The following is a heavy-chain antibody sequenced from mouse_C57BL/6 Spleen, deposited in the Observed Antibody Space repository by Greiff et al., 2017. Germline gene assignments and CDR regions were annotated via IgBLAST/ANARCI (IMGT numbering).Heavy chain of an antibody. J-gene: IGHJ2*01. D-gene: IGHD2-1*01. Sequence: VQLKESGAELARPGASVKMSCKASGYTFTSYTMHWVKQRPGQGLEWIGYINPSSGYTKYNQKFKDKATLTADKSSSTAYMQLSSLTSEDSAVYYCARGGTTDYFDYWGQGTTLTVSS. V-gene: IGHV1-4*01. CDR2: INPSSGYT. CDR1: GYTFTSYT. CDR3: ARGGTTDYFDY.